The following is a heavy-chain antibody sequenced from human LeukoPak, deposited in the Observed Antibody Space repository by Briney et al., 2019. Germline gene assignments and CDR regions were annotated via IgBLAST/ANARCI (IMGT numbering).Heavy chain of an antibody. CDR3: ARVRYFDWPNWFDP. CDR1: GYTFTSYD. D-gene: IGHD3-9*01. CDR2: MNPNSGNT. V-gene: IGHV1-8*03. Sequence: GASVEVSCKASGYTFTSYDINWVRQATGQGLEWMGWMNPNSGNTGYAQKFQGRVTITRNTSISTAYMELSSLGSEDTAVYYCARVRYFDWPNWFDPWGQGTLVTVSS. J-gene: IGHJ5*02.